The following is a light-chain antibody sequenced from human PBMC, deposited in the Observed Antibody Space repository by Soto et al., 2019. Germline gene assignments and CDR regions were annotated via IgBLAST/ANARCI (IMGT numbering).Light chain of an antibody. J-gene: IGKJ2*01. Sequence: DIQMTQSPSSLSASVGDRVTITCRASQSISRYLHWYQQKPGKAPKLLIYAASSLQSGVPSRFSGSGSGTDFTLSISSLQPEDFATYYCQQGYNTPRTFGQGTKLEIK. CDR2: AAS. CDR3: QQGYNTPRT. CDR1: QSISRY. V-gene: IGKV1-39*01.